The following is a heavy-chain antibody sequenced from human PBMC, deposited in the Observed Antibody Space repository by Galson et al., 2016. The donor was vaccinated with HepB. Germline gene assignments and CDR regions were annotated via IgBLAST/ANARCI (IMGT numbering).Heavy chain of an antibody. D-gene: IGHD3-3*01. CDR1: GGTFSSYA. J-gene: IGHJ5*02. CDR3: ARTRTVFGVVITGGWFDP. Sequence: CKASGGTFSSYAISWVRQAPGQGLEWMGGIIPIFGTANYAQKFQGRVTITADKSTSTAYMELSSLRSEDTAVYYCARTRTVFGVVITGGWFDPWGQGTLVTVSS. CDR2: IIPIFGTA. V-gene: IGHV1-69*06.